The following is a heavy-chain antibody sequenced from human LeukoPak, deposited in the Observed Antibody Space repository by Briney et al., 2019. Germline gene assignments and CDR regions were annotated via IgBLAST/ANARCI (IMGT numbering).Heavy chain of an antibody. J-gene: IGHJ4*02. D-gene: IGHD2-8*01. Sequence: SVKVSCKASGDTFISYPVSWVRQAHGQGLEWMGRIIPTLGLAKFAPKFQGRVTISADKSTSTVYMEVNSLKSEDTAVYYCARASPRGLVYDYWGQGTRDTVSS. V-gene: IGHV1-69*04. CDR1: GDTFISYP. CDR2: IIPTLGLA. CDR3: ARASPRGLVYDY.